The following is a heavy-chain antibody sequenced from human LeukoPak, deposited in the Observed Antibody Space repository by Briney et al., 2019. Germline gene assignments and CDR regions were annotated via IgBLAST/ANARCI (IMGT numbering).Heavy chain of an antibody. J-gene: IGHJ4*02. CDR1: GGSISSTTSY. CDR3: SRHRYSNYVWRYFDF. CDR2: IYYSGTI. Sequence: SETLSHTCNVSGGSISSTTSYWAWIRQPPGQGLEWIGSIYYSGTIYSNPSLKSRVTISVDTSANQFSLKLTSVTAADTAVYYCSRHRYSNYVWRYFDFWGQGTLVTVSS. D-gene: IGHD4-11*01. V-gene: IGHV4-39*01.